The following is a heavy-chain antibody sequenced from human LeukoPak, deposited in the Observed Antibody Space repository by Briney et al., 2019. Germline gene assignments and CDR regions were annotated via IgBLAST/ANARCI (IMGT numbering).Heavy chain of an antibody. J-gene: IGHJ4*02. D-gene: IGHD2-21*02. CDR1: GFTFSSYA. V-gene: IGHV3-23*01. CDR3: AKDWGAYCGGDCYGFDY. Sequence: GGSLRLSCAGSGFTFSSYAMSWVRQAPGKGLEWVSAISGSGGSTYYVDSVKGRFTISRDKSKNTLYLQMNSLRAEDTAVYYCAKDWGAYCGGDCYGFDYWGQGTLVTVSS. CDR2: ISGSGGST.